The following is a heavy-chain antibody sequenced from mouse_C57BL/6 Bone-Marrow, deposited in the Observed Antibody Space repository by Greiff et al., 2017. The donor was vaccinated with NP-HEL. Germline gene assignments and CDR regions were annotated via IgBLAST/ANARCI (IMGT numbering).Heavy chain of an antibody. D-gene: IGHD1-1*01. Sequence: EVHLVESGGGLVKPGGSLKLSCAASGFTFSSYAMSWVRQTPEKRLEWVATISDGGSYTYYPDNVKGRFTISRDNAKNNLYLQMSHLKSEDTAMYYCATGLLRAYWGQGTLVTVSA. CDR2: ISDGGSYT. V-gene: IGHV5-4*01. CDR1: GFTFSSYA. J-gene: IGHJ3*01. CDR3: ATGLLRAY.